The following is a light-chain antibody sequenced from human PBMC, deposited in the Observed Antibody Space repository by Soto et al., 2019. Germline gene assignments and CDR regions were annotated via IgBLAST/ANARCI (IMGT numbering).Light chain of an antibody. CDR1: QSISSY. CDR3: QQSYSTHAT. J-gene: IGKJ1*01. Sequence: DIQMTQSPSSLSASVGDRVTITCRASQSISSYLNWYQQKPGKAPKLLIYAASSLQSGVPSRFSGSGSGTDFTLPISSLQPEDFATYYCQQSYSTHATFGQGTKVEIK. V-gene: IGKV1-39*01. CDR2: AAS.